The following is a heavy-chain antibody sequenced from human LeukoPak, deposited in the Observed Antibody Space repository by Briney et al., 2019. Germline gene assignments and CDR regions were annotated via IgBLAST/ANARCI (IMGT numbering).Heavy chain of an antibody. J-gene: IGHJ3*02. Sequence: SQTLSLTCTVSGGSISSGSYDWRWVRQPPGKGLEWIGYIYSSGSTNYNPSLKSRVTISVDTSKNQFSLKLSSVTAADTAVYYCARSAQPNAFDIWGQGTLVTVSS. D-gene: IGHD2-2*01. CDR3: ARSAQPNAFDI. CDR2: IYSSGST. CDR1: GGSISSGSYD. V-gene: IGHV4-61*01.